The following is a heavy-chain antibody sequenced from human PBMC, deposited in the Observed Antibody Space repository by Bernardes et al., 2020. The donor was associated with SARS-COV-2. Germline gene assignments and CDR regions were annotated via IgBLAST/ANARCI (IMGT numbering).Heavy chain of an antibody. CDR2: FDPEDGET. CDR3: ATYPLNRRRSRYLNSVDP. D-gene: IGHD6-13*01. CDR1: GYTLNELS. V-gene: IGHV1-24*01. J-gene: IGHJ5*02. Sequence: ASVKVSCKVSGYTLNELSMHWVRQAPGKGLEWMGGFDPEDGETIYAERFQGRVTMTEDTTTDTAYMELSSLRSEETAVYYCATYPLNRRRSRYLNSVDPWGQGTLVSVSS.